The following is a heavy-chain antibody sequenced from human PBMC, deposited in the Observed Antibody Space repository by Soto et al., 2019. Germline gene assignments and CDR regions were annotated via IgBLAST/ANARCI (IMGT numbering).Heavy chain of an antibody. V-gene: IGHV3-30*18. J-gene: IGHJ4*02. CDR3: AKVLGGSVDY. CDR2: ISYDGSNK. Sequence: QEELVESGGGVVQPGRSLRLSCAASGYTFSRYGMHWVRQAPGKGLEWVAVISYDGSNKYYADSVKGRFSISRDNSKNTLYLQMNSLRAEDTAVYYCAKVLGGSVDYWGQGTLVTVSS. CDR1: GYTFSRYG. D-gene: IGHD2-15*01.